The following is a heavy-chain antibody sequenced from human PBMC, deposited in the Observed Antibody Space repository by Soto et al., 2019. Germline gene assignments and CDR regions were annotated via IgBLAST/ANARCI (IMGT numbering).Heavy chain of an antibody. CDR1: GFTFSDYW. Sequence: GGSLRLSCVASGFTFSDYWMSWVRQAPGKGLEWVANIKQDGGEKYYVDFVKGRFTISRDNDKSALYLQMNSLRAEDTAVYYCASYRTGTPSQRFDSWGQGTLVTVSS. J-gene: IGHJ4*02. D-gene: IGHD1-1*01. CDR2: IKQDGGEK. CDR3: ASYRTGTPSQRFDS. V-gene: IGHV3-7*01.